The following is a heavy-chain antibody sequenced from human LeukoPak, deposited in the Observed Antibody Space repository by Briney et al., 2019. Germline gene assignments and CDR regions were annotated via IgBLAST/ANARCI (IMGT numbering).Heavy chain of an antibody. D-gene: IGHD3-3*01. CDR3: ARGPSITIFGVVNDY. Sequence: ASVKVSCKASGCTFTSYGISWVRQAPGQGLEWMGWISAYNGNTNYAQSLQGRVTMTTDTSTSTAYMELRSLRSDDTAVYYCARGPSITIFGVVNDYWGQGTLVTVSS. J-gene: IGHJ4*02. CDR1: GCTFTSYG. CDR2: ISAYNGNT. V-gene: IGHV1-18*01.